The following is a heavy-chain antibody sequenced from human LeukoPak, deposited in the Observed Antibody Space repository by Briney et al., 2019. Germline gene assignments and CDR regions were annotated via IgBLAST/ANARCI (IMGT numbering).Heavy chain of an antibody. CDR1: GFTFSSYG. J-gene: IGHJ4*02. CDR3: AREGPRGNSQFDY. Sequence: GGSLRLSCAASGFTFSSYGMHWVRQAPGKGLEWVALIWYDGSNKYYTDSVKGRLTISRDNSKNTLYLQTNSLRAEDTAVYYCAREGPRGNSQFDYWGQGTLVTVSS. CDR2: IWYDGSNK. D-gene: IGHD2/OR15-2a*01. V-gene: IGHV3-33*01.